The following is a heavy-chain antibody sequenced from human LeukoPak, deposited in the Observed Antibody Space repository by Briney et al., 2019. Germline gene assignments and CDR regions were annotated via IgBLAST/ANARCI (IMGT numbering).Heavy chain of an antibody. V-gene: IGHV5-51*01. Sequence: GESLQISCKGSGYSFTSYWIGWVRQMPGKGLEWMGAIYPGDSDTRYRPSFQGQVTISADKSISTAYLQWSSLKAPDSAMYFCARRGLAATASDAFDIWGQGTMVTVSS. J-gene: IGHJ3*02. CDR2: IYPGDSDT. CDR1: GYSFTSYW. CDR3: ARRGLAATASDAFDI. D-gene: IGHD2-15*01.